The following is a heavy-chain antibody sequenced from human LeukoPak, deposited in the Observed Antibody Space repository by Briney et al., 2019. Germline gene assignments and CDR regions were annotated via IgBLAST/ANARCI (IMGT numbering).Heavy chain of an antibody. CDR3: ARERWTASGYYFDY. CDR1: GVSFRGHW. D-gene: IGHD6-13*01. CDR2: IKPDGSER. V-gene: IGHV3-7*01. Sequence: GGSLRLSCAASGVSFRGHWMSWVRQAPGKGLEWLANIKPDGSERRYVDSVKGRFTISRGDAKNSVYLEMNSLRVEDMAVYYCARERWTASGYYFDYWGQGTLVTVSS. J-gene: IGHJ4*02.